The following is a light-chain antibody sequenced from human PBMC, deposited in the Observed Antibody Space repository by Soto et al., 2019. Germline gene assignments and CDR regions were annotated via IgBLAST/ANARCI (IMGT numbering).Light chain of an antibody. J-gene: IGLJ2*01. CDR2: EVS. CDR1: SSDVGGYNY. CDR3: SSYAGSNNFGV. V-gene: IGLV2-8*01. Sequence: QSALTQPPSASGSPGQSVTISCTGTSSDVGGYNYVSWYQQHPGKAPKLMIYEVSKRPSGVPDRFSGSKSGNTASLTVSGLQAEDEVDYYCSSYAGSNNFGVFGGGPTLTVL.